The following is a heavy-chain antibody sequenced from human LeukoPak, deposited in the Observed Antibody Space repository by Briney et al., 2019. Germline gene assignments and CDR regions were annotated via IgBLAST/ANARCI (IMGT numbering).Heavy chain of an antibody. J-gene: IGHJ3*02. CDR2: IIPIFGTA. D-gene: IGHD1-26*01. CDR3: ARGEWELLEASFDI. Sequence: SVKVSCKASGGTFSSYAISWVRQAPGQGLEWMGGIIPIFGTANYAQKFQGRVTITTDESTSTAYMELSSLRSEDTAVYYCARGEWELLEASFDIWGQGTMVTVSS. CDR1: GGTFSSYA. V-gene: IGHV1-69*05.